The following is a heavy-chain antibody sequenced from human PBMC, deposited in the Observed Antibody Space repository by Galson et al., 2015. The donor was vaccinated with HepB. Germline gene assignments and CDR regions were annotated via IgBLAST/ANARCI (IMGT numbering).Heavy chain of an antibody. J-gene: IGHJ4*02. D-gene: IGHD3-10*02. CDR3: ARDYVVRGIDY. V-gene: IGHV3-48*04. CDR1: GFTFSNYR. CDR2: ISRSSNVI. Sequence: SLRLSCAASGFTFSNYRMNWVRQAPGKGLEWVSYISRSSNVIGYADSVKGRFTVSRDNAKSSLFLQMNSLRAEDTAVYYCARDYVVRGIDYWGQGILVTVS.